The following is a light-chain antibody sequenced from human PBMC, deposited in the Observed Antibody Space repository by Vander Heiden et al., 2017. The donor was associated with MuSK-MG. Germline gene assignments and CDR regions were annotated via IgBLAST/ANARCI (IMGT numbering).Light chain of an antibody. CDR1: QSVSIY. CDR2: DAS. V-gene: IGKV3-11*01. CDR3: LQLSNLPLT. Sequence: EFLLTQSPALLYLSTGARATLSCRACQSVSIYLAWYQQKPGQAPRLLIYDASNMVTGIPARFTGSGSGTDFTLTISSLEPEDFAVYYFLQLSNLPLTFGGGTKVEIK. J-gene: IGKJ4*01.